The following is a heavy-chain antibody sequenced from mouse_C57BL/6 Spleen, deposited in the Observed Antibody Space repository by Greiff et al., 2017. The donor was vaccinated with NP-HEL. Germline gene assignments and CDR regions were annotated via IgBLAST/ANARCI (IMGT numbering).Heavy chain of an antibody. J-gene: IGHJ3*01. V-gene: IGHV14-4*01. Sequence: VQLQQSGAELVRPGASVKLSCTASGFNIKDDYMHWVKQRPEQGLEWIGWIDPENGDTEYASKFQGKATITADTSSNTAYLQLSSLTSEDTAVYYCTTQLRLRCAYWGQGTLVTVSA. CDR2: IDPENGDT. D-gene: IGHD3-2*02. CDR3: TTQLRLRCAY. CDR1: GFNIKDDY.